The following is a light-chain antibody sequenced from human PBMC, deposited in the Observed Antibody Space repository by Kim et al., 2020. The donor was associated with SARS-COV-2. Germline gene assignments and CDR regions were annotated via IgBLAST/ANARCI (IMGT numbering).Light chain of an antibody. CDR1: HNIFYNPNNRDY. V-gene: IGKV4-1*01. CDR2: WAS. J-gene: IGKJ1*01. CDR3: QQYFDPPWT. Sequence: ATINCKSSHNIFYNPNNRDYLAWFQKKVGRPPKWLICWASIRQSGVPDRFSGSGSGTNFTLTISSLQTEDVSVYYCQQYFDPPWTFGQGTKLDIK.